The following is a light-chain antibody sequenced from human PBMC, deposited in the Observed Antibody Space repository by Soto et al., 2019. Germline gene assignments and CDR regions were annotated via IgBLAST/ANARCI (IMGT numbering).Light chain of an antibody. Sequence: ELTQPPSVSVSPGQTASITCSGDKLGDKYACWYQQKPGQSPVLVIYRDNKRPSGIPERFSGSNSGNTATLTISGTQAMDEADYYCQAWDSSTVVFGGGTKLTVL. J-gene: IGLJ2*01. CDR3: QAWDSSTVV. CDR1: KLGDKY. CDR2: RDN. V-gene: IGLV3-1*01.